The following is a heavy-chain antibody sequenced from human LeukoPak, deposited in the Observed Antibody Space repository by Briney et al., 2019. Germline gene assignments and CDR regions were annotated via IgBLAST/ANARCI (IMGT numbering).Heavy chain of an antibody. V-gene: IGHV3-7*01. Sequence: GESLKISCVVSRFTFSRFWMAWVRQAPGKGPEWVAQIMEDGSEKYYMDFVEGRFTISRDNAKNSLYLQMNSLRAEDTAVYYCAKDYGGGYFDYWGQGTLVTVSS. CDR1: RFTFSRFW. D-gene: IGHD3-16*01. CDR2: IMEDGSEK. CDR3: AKDYGGGYFDY. J-gene: IGHJ4*02.